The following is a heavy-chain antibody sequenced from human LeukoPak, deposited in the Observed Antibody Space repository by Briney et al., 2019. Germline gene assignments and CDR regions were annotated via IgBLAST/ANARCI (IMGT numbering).Heavy chain of an antibody. Sequence: ASVKVSCKASGGTFSSYAISWVRQAPGQGLEWMGGIIPIFGTANYAQKFQGRVTITADESTSTAYMELISLRSEDTAVYYCARVSLWFGELYYFDYWGQGTLVTVSS. CDR3: ARVSLWFGELYYFDY. D-gene: IGHD3-10*01. CDR2: IIPIFGTA. J-gene: IGHJ4*02. CDR1: GGTFSSYA. V-gene: IGHV1-69*13.